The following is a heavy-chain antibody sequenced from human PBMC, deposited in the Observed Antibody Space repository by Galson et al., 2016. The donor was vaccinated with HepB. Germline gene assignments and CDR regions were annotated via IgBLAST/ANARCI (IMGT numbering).Heavy chain of an antibody. D-gene: IGHD2-21*02. J-gene: IGHJ3*01. V-gene: IGHV3-20*04. CDR3: VKAIYCGGDCFLSAFDV. CDR1: GFTFQDYG. Sequence: SLRLSCAASGFTFQDYGMNWVRQVPGKGLVWVSGISWSGDSTGYADAVKGRLTISRDNAKNSLYLQMNSLRVEDTALYYCVKAIYCGGDCFLSAFDVWGHGIMVTVSS. CDR2: ISWSGDST.